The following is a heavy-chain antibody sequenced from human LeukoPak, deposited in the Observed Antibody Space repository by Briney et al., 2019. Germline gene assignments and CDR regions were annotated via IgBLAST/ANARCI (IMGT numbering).Heavy chain of an antibody. Sequence: NPSETLFLTCTVSGDSISSSYWSWIRQPAGKGLEWIGRMYSSGTIKYNPSLKSRVTMSVDTSKNQFSLKLNSVTATDTAVYYCARHPFSTSSIDYWGQGTLVTVSS. CDR1: GDSISSSY. J-gene: IGHJ4*02. D-gene: IGHD6-6*01. V-gene: IGHV4-4*07. CDR3: ARHPFSTSSIDY. CDR2: MYSSGTI.